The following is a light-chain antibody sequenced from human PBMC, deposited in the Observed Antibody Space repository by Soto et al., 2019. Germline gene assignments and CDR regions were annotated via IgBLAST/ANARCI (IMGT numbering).Light chain of an antibody. Sequence: QSALTQPPSASGSPGQSVTISCTGTSSDVGTYKYVSWYQQHPGKAPKLMIYEVTKRPSGVPDRFSGSKSSNTASLTVSGLQAEDEADYYCSSYAGSNNFVFGTGTKVTVL. J-gene: IGLJ1*01. V-gene: IGLV2-8*01. CDR1: SSDVGTYKY. CDR3: SSYAGSNNFV. CDR2: EVT.